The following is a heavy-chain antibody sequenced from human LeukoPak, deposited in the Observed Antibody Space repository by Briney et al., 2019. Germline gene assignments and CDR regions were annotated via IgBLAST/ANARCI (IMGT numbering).Heavy chain of an antibody. J-gene: IGHJ3*01. D-gene: IGHD3-3*02. CDR3: ARVVAGLAALDV. CDR2: IFFSGST. CDR1: GVSISSGGYY. Sequence: SETLSLTCSVSGVSISSGGYYWSWLRQHPGKGLEWIGYIFFSGSTYYTPYLKSRVIISVDTSENHFSLTVTSVTAADTAVYYCARVVAGLAALDVWGQGTLVTVSS. V-gene: IGHV4-31*03.